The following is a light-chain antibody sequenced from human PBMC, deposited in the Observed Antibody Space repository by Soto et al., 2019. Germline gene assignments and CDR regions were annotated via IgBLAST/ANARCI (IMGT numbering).Light chain of an antibody. CDR1: SFNIGAGFS. CDR3: QSYDITLSTVV. CDR2: DSV. V-gene: IGLV1-40*01. Sequence: QSVLPQPPSVSGAPGQRVTISCTGSSFNIGAGFSVRWYQQLPGRGPKLLIFDSVNRPSGVPDRFSGSKSGSSASLAITGLLPEDEAVYHCQSYDITLSTVVFGGGTKLTVL. J-gene: IGLJ2*01.